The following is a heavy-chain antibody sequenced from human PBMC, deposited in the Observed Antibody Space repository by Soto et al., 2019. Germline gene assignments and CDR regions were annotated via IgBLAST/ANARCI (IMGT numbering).Heavy chain of an antibody. Sequence: SETLSLTCAVSGGSISSGGYSWSWIRQPPGKGLEWIGYIYHSGSTYYNPSLKSRVTISVDRSKNQFSLKLSSVTAADTAVYYCARVDPRGIAAAESWWFDPWGQGTLVTVSS. CDR3: ARVDPRGIAAAESWWFDP. CDR1: GGSISSGGYS. V-gene: IGHV4-30-2*01. CDR2: IYHSGST. D-gene: IGHD6-13*01. J-gene: IGHJ5*02.